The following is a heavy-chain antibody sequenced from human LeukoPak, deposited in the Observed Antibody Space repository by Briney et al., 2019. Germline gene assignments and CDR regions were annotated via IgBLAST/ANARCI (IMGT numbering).Heavy chain of an antibody. CDR3: ANLLSAPYYMDV. J-gene: IGHJ6*03. CDR2: IRYDGSNK. CDR1: GFTFSSYG. V-gene: IGHV3-30*02. D-gene: IGHD3-10*01. Sequence: PGGSLRLSCAASGFTFSSYGMHWVRQAPGKGLEWVAFIRYDGSNKYYADSVKGRFTISRDNSKNTLYLQMNSLRAEDTAVYYCANLLSAPYYMDVWGKGTTVTVSS.